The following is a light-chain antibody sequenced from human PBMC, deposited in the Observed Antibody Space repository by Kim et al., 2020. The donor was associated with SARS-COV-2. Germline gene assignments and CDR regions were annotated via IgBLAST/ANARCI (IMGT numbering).Light chain of an antibody. J-gene: IGLJ2*01. Sequence: SYELTQPPSVSVSPGQTASITCSGDKLGDKYACWYQQKPGQSPVLVIYQDSKRPSGIPERFSGSNSGNTATLTISGTQAMDEDDYYCQAWDSSTAVFGG. CDR3: QAWDSSTAV. V-gene: IGLV3-1*01. CDR2: QDS. CDR1: KLGDKY.